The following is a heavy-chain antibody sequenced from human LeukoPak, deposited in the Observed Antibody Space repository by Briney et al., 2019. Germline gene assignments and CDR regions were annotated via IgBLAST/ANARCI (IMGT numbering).Heavy chain of an antibody. V-gene: IGHV5-51*01. CDR3: ARTNHLRYFDWLSL. CDR1: GYSFNTYW. J-gene: IGHJ3*01. CDR2: IYPGDSDT. D-gene: IGHD3-9*01. Sequence: GESLKISCKGSGYSFNTYWIGWVRQMPGKGLEWMGIIYPGDSDTKYSPSFQGQVTISADKSISTAYLQWSSLKASDTAMYYCARTNHLRYFDWLSLWGQGTMVTVSS.